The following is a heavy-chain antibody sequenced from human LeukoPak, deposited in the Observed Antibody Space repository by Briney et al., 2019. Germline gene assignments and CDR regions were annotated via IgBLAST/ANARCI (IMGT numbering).Heavy chain of an antibody. D-gene: IGHD5-12*01. V-gene: IGHV4-39*01. J-gene: IGHJ3*02. CDR1: GDSTSSSTYY. CDR2: IYDSGTT. Sequence: SETLSLTCTVSGDSTSSSTYYWDWIRQAPGKGLEWIGNIYDSGTTHYNPSLRSRVTISGDTSKNQFSLKLNSVTAADTAIYYCATHRRSGSGGSENAFEIWGQGTMVTVSS. CDR3: ATHRRSGSGGSENAFEI.